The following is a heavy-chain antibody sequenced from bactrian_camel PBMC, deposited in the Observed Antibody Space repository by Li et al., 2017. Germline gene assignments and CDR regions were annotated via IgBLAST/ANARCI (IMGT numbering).Heavy chain of an antibody. CDR3: AADGGVSDYVPRPFAY. Sequence: VQLVESGGGSVQAGGSLRLSCEYSEFDFRSKCVGWFRKQREGVAVITTGSGTAFYGDSVKGRFTISQDNAKKTTYLQMDQLKTEDTAMYYCAADGGVSDYVPRPFAYWGQGTQVTVS. CDR2: ITTGSGTA. CDR1: EFDFRSKC. V-gene: IGHV3S54*01. D-gene: IGHD4*01. J-gene: IGHJ6*01.